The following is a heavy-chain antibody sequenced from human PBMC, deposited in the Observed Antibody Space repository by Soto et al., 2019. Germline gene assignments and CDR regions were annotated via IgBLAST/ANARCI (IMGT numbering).Heavy chain of an antibody. CDR2: ISNDVITI. Sequence: EAHLEASGGGLVQPGGSLRLSCAAPGFNLVRYWMHWVRQAPGKGLVWVPRISNDVITIAYADSVKGRFTISRDNANNSLYLHMNSLRAVDTGVYLCARDTYNWNGPFDSCGQGTLVTVSS. D-gene: IGHD1-20*01. V-gene: IGHV3-74*03. CDR1: GFNLVRYW. J-gene: IGHJ4*02. CDR3: ARDTYNWNGPFDS.